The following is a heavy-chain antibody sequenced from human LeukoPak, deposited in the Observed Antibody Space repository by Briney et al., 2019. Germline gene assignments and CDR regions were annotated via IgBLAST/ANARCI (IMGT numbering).Heavy chain of an antibody. D-gene: IGHD1-1*01. CDR2: MSPNSGDT. Sequence: PRASVTVSCKTSGYTFTNLDINWLRQAPGQGLEWMGWMSPNSGDTGYAQKFQGRVSMTRDIFKSTAYMELSSLRSEDTAIYYCASNPPNTGDFYYWGLGTLVTVSS. J-gene: IGHJ4*02. CDR1: GYTFTNLD. CDR3: ASNPPNTGDFYY. V-gene: IGHV1-8*01.